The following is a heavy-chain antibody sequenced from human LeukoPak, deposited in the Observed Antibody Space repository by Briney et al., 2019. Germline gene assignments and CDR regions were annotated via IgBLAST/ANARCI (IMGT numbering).Heavy chain of an antibody. D-gene: IGHD1-1*01. J-gene: IGHJ6*03. Sequence: SDALCLTCAVYDGSFSGYSWSWIRQPPGKGLEWIGEISHSGDTNYSPSLATRVTFSLDTSKTQFSLKLKSVTAADTAVYYCARGGTGAMTTPAYPPFYYFYLDVWGVGTTVTVS. V-gene: IGHV4-34*01. CDR3: ARGGTGAMTTPAYPPFYYFYLDV. CDR2: ISHSGDT. CDR1: DGSFSGYS.